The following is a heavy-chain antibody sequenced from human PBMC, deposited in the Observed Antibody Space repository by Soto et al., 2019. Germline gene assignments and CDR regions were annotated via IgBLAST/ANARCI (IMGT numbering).Heavy chain of an antibody. Sequence: QVQLQESGPGLVKPSETLSLTCAVSGVSISNQYWSWIRQPAGKGLEWIGRIYTSGSTNYNPSLKRRVTMSVDTSKNQFSLRLDSVTAADTAVYYCARQRYDGMDLWGQGTTVSVSS. J-gene: IGHJ6*02. CDR3: ARQRYDGMDL. D-gene: IGHD3-9*01. CDR2: IYTSGST. CDR1: GVSISNQY. V-gene: IGHV4-4*07.